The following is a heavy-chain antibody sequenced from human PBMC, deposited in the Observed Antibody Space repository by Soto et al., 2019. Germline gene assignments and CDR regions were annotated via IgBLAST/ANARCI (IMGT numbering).Heavy chain of an antibody. CDR2: IYYSGST. CDR1: GGSISSGGYY. Sequence: QVQLQESGPGLVKPSQTLSLTCTVSGGSISSGGYYWSWIRQHPGKGLEWIGYIYYSGSTYYNPSLKGRVTISVDTSKNQFSLKLSSVTAADTAVYYCARVGWRSDYDYIWGSYRSRGAFDIWGQGTMVTVSS. V-gene: IGHV4-31*03. D-gene: IGHD3-16*02. CDR3: ARVGWRSDYDYIWGSYRSRGAFDI. J-gene: IGHJ3*02.